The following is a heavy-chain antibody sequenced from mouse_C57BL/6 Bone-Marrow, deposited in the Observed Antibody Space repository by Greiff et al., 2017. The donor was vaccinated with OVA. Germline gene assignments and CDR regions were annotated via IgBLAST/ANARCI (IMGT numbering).Heavy chain of an antibody. CDR1: GYTFTDYY. V-gene: IGHV1-26*01. D-gene: IGHD1-1*01. J-gene: IGHJ4*01. Sequence: VQLQQSGPELVKPGASVKISCKASGYTFTDYYMNWVKQSHGKSLEWIGDINPNNGGTSYNQKFKGKATLTVDKSSSTAYMELRSLTSEDSAVYYCARLNYGSSYYYAMDYWGQGTSVTVSS. CDR3: ARLNYGSSYYYAMDY. CDR2: INPNNGGT.